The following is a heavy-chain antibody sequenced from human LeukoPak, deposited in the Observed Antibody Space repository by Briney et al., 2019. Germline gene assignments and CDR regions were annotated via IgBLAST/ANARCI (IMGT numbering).Heavy chain of an antibody. J-gene: IGHJ6*03. CDR1: GGTFSSYA. Sequence: SVKVSCKASGGTFSSYAISWVRQAPGQGLEWIGGIIPIFGTANYAQKFPGRVTITADESTSTAYMELSSLRSEDTAVYYCARDLGTRYCSGGSCYYYYMDVWGKGTTVTVSS. V-gene: IGHV1-69*13. CDR3: ARDLGTRYCSGGSCYYYYMDV. D-gene: IGHD2-15*01. CDR2: IIPIFGTA.